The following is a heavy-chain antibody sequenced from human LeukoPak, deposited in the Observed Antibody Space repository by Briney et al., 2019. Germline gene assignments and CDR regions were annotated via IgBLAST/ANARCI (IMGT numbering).Heavy chain of an antibody. CDR3: ARDRDYYFDY. V-gene: IGHV1-18*01. D-gene: IGHD5-24*01. CDR1: GYTFTSYV. CDR2: ISAYNGNT. Sequence: GASVKVSCKASGYTFTSYVISGVRQAPGQGLEWMGWISAYNGNTNYAQKLQGRVTMTTDTSTSTAYIELRSLGSDDTAVYYCARDRDYYFDYWGQGTLVTVSS. J-gene: IGHJ4*02.